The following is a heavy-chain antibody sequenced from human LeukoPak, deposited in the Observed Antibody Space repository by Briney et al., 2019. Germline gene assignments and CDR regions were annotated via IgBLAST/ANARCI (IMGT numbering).Heavy chain of an antibody. Sequence: GGSLRLSCAASGFTFDDYAMHWVRQAPGKGLEWVSLIYSGGSTYDADSVKGRFTISRDNSKNTLYLQMNSLRAEDTAVYYCARAHSGSFAFDHWGQGTLVTVSS. CDR2: IYSGGST. D-gene: IGHD6-13*01. V-gene: IGHV3-53*01. J-gene: IGHJ4*02. CDR3: ARAHSGSFAFDH. CDR1: GFTFDDYA.